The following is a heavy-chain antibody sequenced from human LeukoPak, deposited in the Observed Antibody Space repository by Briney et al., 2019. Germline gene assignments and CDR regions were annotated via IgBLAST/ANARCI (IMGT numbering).Heavy chain of an antibody. CDR2: LVHSGTI. V-gene: IGHV4-38-2*02. CDR3: ARDDSNYVY. CDR1: NYSISRDYY. Sequence: SETLSLTCTVSNYSISRDYYWGWIRQPPGKGLEWIGSLVHSGTIYYTTSLKSRVTTSVDTSNNRFSLKLMSVTAADTAVYYCARDDSNYVYWGQGTLVTVSS. J-gene: IGHJ4*02. D-gene: IGHD4-11*01.